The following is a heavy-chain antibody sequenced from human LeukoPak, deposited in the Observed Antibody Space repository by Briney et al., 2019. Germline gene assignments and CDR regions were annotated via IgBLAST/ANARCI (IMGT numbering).Heavy chain of an antibody. Sequence: GASVKVSCKASGYTFTSYAMNWVRQAPGQGLEWMGWISAYNGNTNYAQKLQGRVTMTTDTSTSTAYMELRSLRSDDTAVYYCARVKWFGELPQLSWFDPWGQGTLVTVSS. CDR1: GYTFTSYA. D-gene: IGHD3-10*01. V-gene: IGHV1-18*01. CDR2: ISAYNGNT. CDR3: ARVKWFGELPQLSWFDP. J-gene: IGHJ5*02.